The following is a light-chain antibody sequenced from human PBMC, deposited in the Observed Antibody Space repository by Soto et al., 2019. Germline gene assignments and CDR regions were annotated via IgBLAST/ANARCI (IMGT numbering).Light chain of an antibody. J-gene: IGKJ1*01. CDR3: QQLNSYPRT. Sequence: DIQLTQSPSFLSASVGDRVTITCRASQGISRYLAWYQQKPGKAPQLLIYAASTLQSGVSSRFSGSGSGTEFTLTISRLQPEDCATYSFQQLNSYPRTFGQGNKGEIK. CDR2: AAS. V-gene: IGKV1-9*01. CDR1: QGISRY.